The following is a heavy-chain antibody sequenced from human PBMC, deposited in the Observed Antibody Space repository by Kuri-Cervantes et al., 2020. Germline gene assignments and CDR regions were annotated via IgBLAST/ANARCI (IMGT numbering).Heavy chain of an antibody. CDR1: GYSISSGYY. J-gene: IGHJ4*02. CDR2: IYPSGSA. CDR3: ARARGRRRGYSYGSDY. D-gene: IGHD5-18*01. V-gene: IGHV4-38-2*01. Sequence: SETLSLTCAVSGYSISSGYYWGWIRLPAGKGLEWIGRIYPSGSAHYNPSLKSRLTISLDKSKKHFPLTLTSVTAADTAVYYCARARGRRRGYSYGSDYWGQGTLVTVSS.